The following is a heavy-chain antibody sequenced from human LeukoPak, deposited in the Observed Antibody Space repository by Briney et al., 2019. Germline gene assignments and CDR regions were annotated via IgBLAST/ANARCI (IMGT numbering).Heavy chain of an antibody. J-gene: IGHJ6*02. CDR2: IYYSGST. D-gene: IGHD1-26*01. Sequence: SETLSLTCTVSGGSISSYYWSWIRQPPGKGLEWIGYIYYSGSTNYNPSLKSRVTISVDTSKNQFSLKLSSVTAADTAVYYCARRGIEGAHPEDYYYYGMDVWGQGTTVTVSS. CDR1: GGSISSYY. V-gene: IGHV4-59*08. CDR3: ARRGIEGAHPEDYYYYGMDV.